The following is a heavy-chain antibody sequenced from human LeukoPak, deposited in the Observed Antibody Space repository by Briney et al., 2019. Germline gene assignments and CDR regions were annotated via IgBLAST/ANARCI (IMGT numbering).Heavy chain of an antibody. CDR2: IIPIFGTA. CDR1: GGTFSSYA. D-gene: IGHD6-6*01. J-gene: IGHJ4*02. CDR3: ASQGSSSGAFVY. Sequence: ASVKVSCKASGGTFSSYAISWVRQAPGQGLEWMGGIIPIFGTANYAQKFQGRVTITTDESTSTAYMELSSLRSEDTAVYYCASQGSSSGAFVYWGQGTLVTVSS. V-gene: IGHV1-69*05.